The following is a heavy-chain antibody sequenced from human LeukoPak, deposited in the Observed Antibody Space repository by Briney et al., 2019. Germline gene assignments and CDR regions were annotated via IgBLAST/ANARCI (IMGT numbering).Heavy chain of an antibody. D-gene: IGHD3-10*01. Sequence: GGSLRLSCAASGFTFSSYGMHWVRQAPGKGLEWVSFIRYDGSNKYYADSVKGRFTISRDNSKNTLYLQMNSLRAEDTAVYYCAKSRHYYGSGSYKDYWGQGTLVTVSS. CDR1: GFTFSSYG. J-gene: IGHJ4*02. V-gene: IGHV3-30*02. CDR3: AKSRHYYGSGSYKDY. CDR2: IRYDGSNK.